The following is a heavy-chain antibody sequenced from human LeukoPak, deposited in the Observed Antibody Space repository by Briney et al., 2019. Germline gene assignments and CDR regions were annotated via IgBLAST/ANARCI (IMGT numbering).Heavy chain of an antibody. CDR1: GYSFTSYG. Sequence: ASVKVSCKASGYSFTSYGISWVRQAPGQGLEWMGWISTYNANTNYAQKLQGRVTMTTDTSTTTAYMELRSLRSDDTAVYYCARGVGVNSRPDYWGQGTLVTVSS. CDR2: ISTYNANT. CDR3: ARGVGVNSRPDY. D-gene: IGHD1-26*01. J-gene: IGHJ4*02. V-gene: IGHV1-18*01.